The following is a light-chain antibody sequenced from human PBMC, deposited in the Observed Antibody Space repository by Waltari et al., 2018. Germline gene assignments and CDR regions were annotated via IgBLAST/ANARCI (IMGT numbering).Light chain of an antibody. Sequence: VVLTQTPLSSRVTVGQPAPLPCRPRESLVHNNEKTYLRWLHQRPGQPPRVLFYQISNRFSGVPDRFSATGAGTEFTLTISRVEAADVGLYYCMQGTHFPRTFGQGTRVEI. CDR2: QIS. CDR3: MQGTHFPRT. J-gene: IGKJ1*01. CDR1: ESLVHNNEKTY. V-gene: IGKV2-24*01.